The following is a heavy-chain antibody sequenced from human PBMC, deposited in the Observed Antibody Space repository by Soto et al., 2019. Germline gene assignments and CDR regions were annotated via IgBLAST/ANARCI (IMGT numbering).Heavy chain of an antibody. CDR3: VRGGYVHAFDY. D-gene: IGHD5-12*01. CDR2: IYYSGNT. CDR1: GGSISYYY. Sequence: SETLSLTCTVSGGSISYYYWGCIRQPPRKGLEWIGSIYYSGNTHYNPSLKSRVTISVDTSMNQFSLNLDSVTAVDSAVYYCVRGGYVHAFDYWGQGALVTVSS. V-gene: IGHV4-59*01. J-gene: IGHJ4*02.